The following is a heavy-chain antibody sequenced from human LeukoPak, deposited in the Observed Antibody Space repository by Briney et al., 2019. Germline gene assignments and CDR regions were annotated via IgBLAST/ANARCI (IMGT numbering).Heavy chain of an antibody. CDR3: ARDIGPYYDFWSGYSWGTQGFDP. V-gene: IGHV1-69*06. CDR1: GGTFSSYA. J-gene: IGHJ5*02. CDR2: IIPIFGTA. D-gene: IGHD3-3*01. Sequence: SVKVSCKASGGTFSSYAISWVRQAPGQGLEWMGRIIPIFGTANYAQKFQGRVTITADKSTSTAYMELSSLRSEDTAVYYCARDIGPYYDFWSGYSWGTQGFDPWGQGTLVTVSS.